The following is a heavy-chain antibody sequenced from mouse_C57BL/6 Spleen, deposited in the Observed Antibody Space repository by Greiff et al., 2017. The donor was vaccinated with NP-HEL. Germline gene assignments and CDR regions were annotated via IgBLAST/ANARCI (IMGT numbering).Heavy chain of an antibody. J-gene: IGHJ4*01. CDR1: GFTFSDYG. CDR3: ARNWYYYAMDY. CDR2: ISSGSSTI. V-gene: IGHV5-17*01. D-gene: IGHD4-1*01. Sequence: EVKLMESGGGLVKPGGSLKLSCAASGFTFSDYGMHWVRQAPETGLEWVAYISSGSSTIYYADTVKGRFTISRDNAKNTLFLQMTSLRSEDTAMYYCARNWYYYAMDYWGQGTSVTVSS.